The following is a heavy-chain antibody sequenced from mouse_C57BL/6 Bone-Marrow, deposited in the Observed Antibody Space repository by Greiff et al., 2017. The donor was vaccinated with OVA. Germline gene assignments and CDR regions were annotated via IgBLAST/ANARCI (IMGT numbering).Heavy chain of an antibody. D-gene: IGHD6-5*01. Sequence: QVQLQQSGAELVRPGASVTLSCKASGYTFTDYEMHWVKQTPVHGLEWIGAIDPETGGTAYNQKFKGKAILTADKSSSTASMELRSLTSEDSAVYYCTRPYDSYAMDYWGQGTSVTVSS. J-gene: IGHJ4*01. CDR1: GYTFTDYE. CDR3: TRPYDSYAMDY. CDR2: IDPETGGT. V-gene: IGHV1-15*01.